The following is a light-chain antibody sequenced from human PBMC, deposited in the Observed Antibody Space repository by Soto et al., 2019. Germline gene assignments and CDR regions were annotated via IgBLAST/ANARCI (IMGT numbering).Light chain of an antibody. CDR1: SSNIGADYH. J-gene: IGLJ1*01. CDR2: GDT. CDR3: QSYDTSLRSYV. V-gene: IGLV1-40*01. Sequence: QSALTQPPSVSGAPGQRVSIFCSGSSSNIGADYHVHWYQQFPGTAPRLLIYGDTNRPSGVPGRFSGSKSDTSASLVITGLQAEDEAVYYCQSYDTSLRSYVFGAGTKLTVL.